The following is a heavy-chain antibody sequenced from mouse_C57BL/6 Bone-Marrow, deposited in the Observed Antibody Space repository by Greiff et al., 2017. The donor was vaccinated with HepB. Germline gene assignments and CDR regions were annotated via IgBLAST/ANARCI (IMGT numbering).Heavy chain of an antibody. V-gene: IGHV5-15*01. J-gene: IGHJ4*01. CDR3: AIHTTTDYYAMDY. Sequence: EVMLVESGGGLVQPGGSLKLSCAASGFTFSDYGMAWVRQAPRKGPEWVAFISNLAYSIYYADTVTGRFTISRENAKNTLYLEMSSLRSEDTAMYYCAIHTTTDYYAMDYWGQGTSVTVSS. CDR1: GFTFSDYG. CDR2: ISNLAYSI. D-gene: IGHD1-1*01.